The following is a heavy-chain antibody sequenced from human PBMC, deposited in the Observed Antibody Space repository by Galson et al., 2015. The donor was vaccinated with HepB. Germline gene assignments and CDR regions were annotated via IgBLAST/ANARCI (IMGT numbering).Heavy chain of an antibody. D-gene: IGHD2-2*01. CDR3: ARDWGALIVPALCLDF. V-gene: IGHV3-30*04. Sequence: SLRLSCAASGFTFSTYAMHWVRQAPGKGLEWVAVISYEGSKKYYSDSVKGRFTISRDSAQNSLYLQMNSLRAEDTAVYYCARDWGALIVPALCLDFWGQGTLVTVSA. CDR2: ISYEGSKK. J-gene: IGHJ4*02. CDR1: GFTFSTYA.